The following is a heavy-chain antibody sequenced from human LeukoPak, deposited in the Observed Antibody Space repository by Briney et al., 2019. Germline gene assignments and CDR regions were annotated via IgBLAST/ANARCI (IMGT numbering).Heavy chain of an antibody. V-gene: IGHV3-74*01. CDR2: IKGDGNDI. CDR3: TCDRVYYXLDL. Sequence: PGGSLRLSCAASGFPFSSFWMHWVRQSPGKGLVWVSRIKGDGNDITYADSVRGRFSISRDNAKNTLYLQMNSLRAEDTAVYYCTCDRVYYXLDLWGQGTTVTVS. J-gene: IGHJ6*02. CDR1: GFPFSSFW.